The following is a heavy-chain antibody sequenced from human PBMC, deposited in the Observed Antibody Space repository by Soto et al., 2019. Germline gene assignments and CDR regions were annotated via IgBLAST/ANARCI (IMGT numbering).Heavy chain of an antibody. J-gene: IGHJ4*02. Sequence: QVQLVESGGGVVQPGRSLRLSCVASGFMFSSYAMHWVRQAPGKGLEWVAVKTYDGSNKYYADSVKGRFTISRDNSKNTLYLQMNSLRAEDTAEYYCARAGGLLVDYWGQGTLVTVSS. V-gene: IGHV3-30-3*01. CDR1: GFMFSSYA. CDR3: ARAGGLLVDY. D-gene: IGHD1-26*01. CDR2: KTYDGSNK.